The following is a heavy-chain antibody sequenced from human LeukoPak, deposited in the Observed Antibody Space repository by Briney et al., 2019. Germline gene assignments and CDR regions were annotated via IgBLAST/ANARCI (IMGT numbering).Heavy chain of an antibody. D-gene: IGHD3-22*01. CDR2: RSYDGSNK. CDR1: GFTDSSYG. J-gene: IGHJ3*02. V-gene: IGHV3-30*18. CDR3: AKENYDSSGNDAFDI. Sequence: GGSLRLSCAASGFTDSSYGMHLVRQAAGKGLEWVAVRSYDGSNKYYADSVKGRFTISRDNSKNTLYLQMNSLRAEDTAVYYCAKENYDSSGNDAFDIWGQGTMVTVSS.